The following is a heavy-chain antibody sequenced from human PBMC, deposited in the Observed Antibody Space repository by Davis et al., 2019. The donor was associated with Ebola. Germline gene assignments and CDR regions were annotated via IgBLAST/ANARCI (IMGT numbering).Heavy chain of an antibody. CDR2: ISYDGSNK. V-gene: IGHV3-30*03. J-gene: IGHJ6*02. CDR3: ATSYGPYYYGMDV. CDR1: GFTFSSYG. Sequence: GGSLRLSCAASGFTFSSYGMHWVRQAPGKGLEWVAVISYDGSNKYYADSVKGRFTISRDNSKNTLYLQMNSLRAEDTAVYYCATSYGPYYYGMDVWGQGTTVTVSS. D-gene: IGHD5-18*01.